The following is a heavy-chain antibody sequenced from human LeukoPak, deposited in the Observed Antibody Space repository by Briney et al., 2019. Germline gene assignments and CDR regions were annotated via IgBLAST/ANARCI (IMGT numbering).Heavy chain of an antibody. Sequence: GGSLRLSCTASGVTFGDYAISWFRQAPGQGLEWVGCSRSKNYGGAIEYAASVKDRFTISRDDSKSIAYLQMDSLQTEDTAVYFSTRIPIRTATWVVVIWGPDALDVCGHGTRVTVSS. CDR3: TRIPIRTATWVVVIWGPDALDV. V-gene: IGHV3-49*03. D-gene: IGHD3-22*01. CDR2: SRSKNYGGAI. CDR1: GVTFGDYA. J-gene: IGHJ3*01.